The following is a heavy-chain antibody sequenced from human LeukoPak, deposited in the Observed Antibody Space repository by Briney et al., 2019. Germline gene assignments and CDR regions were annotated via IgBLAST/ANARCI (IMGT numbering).Heavy chain of an antibody. V-gene: IGHV1-69*13. J-gene: IGHJ5*02. CDR1: GGTFSSYA. Sequence: ASVKVSCKASGGTFSSYAISWVRQAPGQGLEWMGGIIPTFGTANYAQKFQGRVTITADESTSTAYMELSSLRSEDTAVYYCARVIRLWFGELLPWGQGTLVTVSS. D-gene: IGHD3-10*01. CDR3: ARVIRLWFGELLP. CDR2: IIPTFGTA.